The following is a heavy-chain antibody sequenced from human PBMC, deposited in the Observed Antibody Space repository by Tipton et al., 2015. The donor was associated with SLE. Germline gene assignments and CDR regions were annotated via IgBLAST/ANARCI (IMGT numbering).Heavy chain of an antibody. CDR2: IYTSEST. J-gene: IGHJ6*02. CDR1: GGSISSHY. D-gene: IGHD5-12*01. V-gene: IGHV4-4*08. CDR3: ARADSDGSGVFDI. Sequence: TLSLTCTVSGGSISSHYWSWIRQPPGKGLEWIGYIYTSESTNYNPSLKSRVTISVDTSKNHFSLKLSSVTAADTAMYYCARADSDGSGVFDIWGQGTTVTVSS.